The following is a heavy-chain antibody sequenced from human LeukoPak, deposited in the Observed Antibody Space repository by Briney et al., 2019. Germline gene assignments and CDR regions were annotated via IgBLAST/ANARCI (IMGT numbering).Heavy chain of an antibody. V-gene: IGHV4-34*01. CDR2: INHSGST. CDR3: ARGRYYYGSGTRAGWFDP. D-gene: IGHD3-10*01. J-gene: IGHJ5*02. Sequence: LRLSCAASGFTFDDYAMHWVRQAPGKGLEWIGEINHSGSTNYNPSLKSRVTISVDTSKNQFSLKLSSVTAADTAVYYCARGRYYYGSGTRAGWFDPWGQGTLVTVSS. CDR1: GFTFDDYA.